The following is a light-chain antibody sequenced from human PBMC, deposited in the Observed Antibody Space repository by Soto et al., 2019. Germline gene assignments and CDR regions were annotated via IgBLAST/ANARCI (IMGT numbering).Light chain of an antibody. J-gene: IGKJ1*01. CDR3: QQYNSYSWT. V-gene: IGKV1-5*03. Sequence: DVQMTQSPSTLSASVGDRVTITCRASQSISSSLEWYQQKQGKAPKILIYKASSLESGVPSRFSGSGSGTEFTLTISSLQPDDFETYYCQQYNSYSWTFGQGTKVDIK. CDR2: KAS. CDR1: QSISSS.